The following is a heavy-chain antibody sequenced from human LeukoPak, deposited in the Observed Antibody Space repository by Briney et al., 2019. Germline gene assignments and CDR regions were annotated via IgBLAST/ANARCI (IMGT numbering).Heavy chain of an antibody. J-gene: IGHJ4*02. Sequence: QPGGSLRLSCAASGFPFSSYEINWFRQAPGKGLEWVAFINVGGSIMYYADSVKGRFTISRDNAKNSLCLQMNSLRAEDTAIYYCAKDSGTCCHYFDYWGQGTLVTVSS. CDR3: AKDSGTCCHYFDY. V-gene: IGHV3-48*03. CDR1: GFPFSSYE. CDR2: INVGGSIM. D-gene: IGHD1-1*01.